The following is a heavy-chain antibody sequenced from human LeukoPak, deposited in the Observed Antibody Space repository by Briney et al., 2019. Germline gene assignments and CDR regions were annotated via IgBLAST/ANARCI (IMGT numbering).Heavy chain of an antibody. CDR3: ARLGCSGGSCYWFDP. J-gene: IGHJ5*02. Sequence: ASVKVSCKASGYTFTSYYMHWVRPAPGQGLEWMGIINPSGGSTSYAQKFQGRVTMTRDTSTSTVYMELSSLRSEDTAVYYCARLGCSGGSCYWFDPWGQGTLVTVSS. D-gene: IGHD2-15*01. CDR2: INPSGGST. CDR1: GYTFTSYY. V-gene: IGHV1-46*01.